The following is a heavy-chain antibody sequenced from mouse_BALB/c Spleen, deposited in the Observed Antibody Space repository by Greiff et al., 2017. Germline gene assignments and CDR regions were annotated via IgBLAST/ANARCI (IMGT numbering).Heavy chain of an antibody. J-gene: IGHJ1*01. D-gene: IGHD2-1*01. CDR3: ARRGGNGNYLYWYFDV. V-gene: IGHV1-7*01. Sequence: QVHVKQSGAELAKPGASVKMSCKASGYTFTSYWMHWVKQRPGQGLEWIGYINPSTGYTEYNQKFKDKATLTADKSSSTAYMQLSSLTSEDSAVYYCARRGGNGNYLYWYFDVWGAGTTVTVSS. CDR1: GYTFTSYW. CDR2: INPSTGYT.